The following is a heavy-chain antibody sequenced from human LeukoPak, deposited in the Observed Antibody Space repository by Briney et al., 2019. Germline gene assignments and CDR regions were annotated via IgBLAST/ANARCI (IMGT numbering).Heavy chain of an antibody. J-gene: IGHJ1*01. V-gene: IGHV3-23*01. D-gene: IGHD3-22*01. CDR2: ISGSGGST. Sequence: GGSPRLSCAAYGFTFSSYAMSWVRQAPGKGLEWVSAISGSGGSTYYADSVKGRFTISRDNSKNTLYLQMNSLRAEDTAVYYCAKVGRYYDSSGYFEFFHHWGQGTLVTVSS. CDR3: AKVGRYYDSSGYFEFFHH. CDR1: GFTFSSYA.